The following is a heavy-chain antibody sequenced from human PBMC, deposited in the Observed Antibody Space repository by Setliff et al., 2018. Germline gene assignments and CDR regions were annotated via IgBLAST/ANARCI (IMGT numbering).Heavy chain of an antibody. V-gene: IGHV1-18*01. CDR2: ISSYNDIT. CDR3: AISTLSICSGGNCPNVFDV. Sequence: ASVKVSCKASGYMLNSYGISWVRQAPGQGLEWMGWISSYNDITNYAQRFQGRVTLTRDMSTSAAYMELRSLGSDDTAVYYCAISTLSICSGGNCPNVFDVWGQGTMVTVSS. CDR1: GYMLNSYG. D-gene: IGHD2-15*01. J-gene: IGHJ3*01.